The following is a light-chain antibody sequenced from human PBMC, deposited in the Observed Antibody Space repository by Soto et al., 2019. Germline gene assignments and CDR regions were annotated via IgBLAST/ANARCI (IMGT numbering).Light chain of an antibody. V-gene: IGLV2-8*01. CDR2: EVS. CDR1: SSDVGNYKY. J-gene: IGLJ3*02. CDR3: SSYAGSNLWV. Sequence: QSALTQSPSASGSPGQSVTISCTGTSSDVGNYKYVSWYQQHPGKAPKLMIYEVSKRPSGVPDRFSGSKSGHTASLTVSGLQVEDEADYYCSSYAGSNLWVFGGGTKLTVL.